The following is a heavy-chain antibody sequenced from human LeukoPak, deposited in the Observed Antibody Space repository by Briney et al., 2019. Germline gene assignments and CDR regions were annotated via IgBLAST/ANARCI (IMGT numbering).Heavy chain of an antibody. J-gene: IGHJ6*02. V-gene: IGHV4-59*01. Sequence: SETLSLTCTVSGGSISSYYWSWIRQPPGKGLEWIGYIYYSGSTNYNPSLKSRVTISVDTSKNQFSLKLSSVTAADMAVYYCARDRRSYGMDVWGQGTTATVSS. CDR3: ARDRRSYGMDV. CDR2: IYYSGST. CDR1: GGSISSYY.